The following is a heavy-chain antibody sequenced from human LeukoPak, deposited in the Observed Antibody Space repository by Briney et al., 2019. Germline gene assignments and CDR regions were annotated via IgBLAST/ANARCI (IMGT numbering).Heavy chain of an antibody. CDR2: ISHSGST. V-gene: IGHV4-31*03. J-gene: IGHJ4*02. CDR1: GDSISSGNYD. CDR3: ARDVGSGRYAFNY. D-gene: IGHD6-19*01. Sequence: PSETPSLTCSVSGDSISSGNYDWTWFRQHPGKGLEWIGYISHSGSTSHNPSLKSRVSISLDTSNNQFSLKLNSVTAADTAVYYCARDVGSGRYAFNYWGQGNLVTVSS.